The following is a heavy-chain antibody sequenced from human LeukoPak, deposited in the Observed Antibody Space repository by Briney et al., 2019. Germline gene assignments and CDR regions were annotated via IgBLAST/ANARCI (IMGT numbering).Heavy chain of an antibody. CDR1: GYTLTELS. J-gene: IGHJ4*02. V-gene: IGHV1-24*01. CDR2: FDPEDGET. CDR3: ANTYYYGSGSPFHY. D-gene: IGHD3-10*01. Sequence: GASVKVSCRVSGYTLTELSMHWVRQAPGKGLEWMGGFDPEDGETIKAQKFQGRVTMTEDTSTDTAYMQMSSLRSEDTAVYYCANTYYYGSGSPFHYWGQGTLVTVSS.